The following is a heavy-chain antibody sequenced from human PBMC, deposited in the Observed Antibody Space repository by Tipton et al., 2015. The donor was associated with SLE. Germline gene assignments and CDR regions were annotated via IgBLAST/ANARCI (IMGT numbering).Heavy chain of an antibody. J-gene: IGHJ6*02. V-gene: IGHV4-4*09. CDR1: GGFFRDYF. CDR2: ISDGGGT. Sequence: TLSLTCSVNGGFFRDYFWIWIRQPPGKGLEWLGYISDGGGTNYNPSLKSRVTISVDPAKNQFSLKLTSVTAPDTAVYYCARGMVTWRGAIIGVDVWGQGTTVNVSS. D-gene: IGHD2-21*02. CDR3: ARGMVTWRGAIIGVDV.